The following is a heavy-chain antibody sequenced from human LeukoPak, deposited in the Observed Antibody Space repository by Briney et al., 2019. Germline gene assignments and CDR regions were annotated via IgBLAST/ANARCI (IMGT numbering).Heavy chain of an antibody. D-gene: IGHD1-26*01. CDR2: IYNSWTT. CDR3: ARVPRGSTVGTLPYFYYYMDV. Sequence: SETLSLTCTVSGDSVSSGSNYWSWLRQPAGKGLEWIGRIYNSWTTNYNPSLKSRVTISVDTSKNQFSLKLSSVTAADTAVYYCARVPRGSTVGTLPYFYYYMDVWGKGTTVIVSS. J-gene: IGHJ6*03. V-gene: IGHV4-61*02. CDR1: GDSVSSGSNY.